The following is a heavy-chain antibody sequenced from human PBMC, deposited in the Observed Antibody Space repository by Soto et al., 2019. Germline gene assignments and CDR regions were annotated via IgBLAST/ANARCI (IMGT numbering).Heavy chain of an antibody. CDR2: IKQDGSEI. CDR1: GFTFSGSA. CDR3: ARPMGYCSIGSCFPFGS. D-gene: IGHD2-15*01. J-gene: IGHJ4*02. V-gene: IGHV3-7*05. Sequence: PGGSLRLSCAASGFTFSGSAMHWVRQASGKGLEWVANIKQDGSEIYYGDSVKGRFSISRDNAKNSVFLQMNSLRAEDTAVYYCARPMGYCSIGSCFPFGSWGQGTLVTVSS.